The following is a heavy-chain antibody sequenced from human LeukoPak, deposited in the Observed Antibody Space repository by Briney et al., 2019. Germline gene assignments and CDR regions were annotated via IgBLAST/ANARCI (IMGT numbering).Heavy chain of an antibody. D-gene: IGHD3-10*01. CDR2: IYDSGNS. CDR1: GGSISSGSHY. J-gene: IGHJ4*02. Sequence: NPSETLSLTCTVSGGSISSGSHYWGWIRQPPGKELEWIGFIYDSGNSYYNPSLKSRVTISVDASKNQFSLNLSSVTAADTAVYYCARLSYGSGSHYNSYFDFWGQGTLVTV. CDR3: ARLSYGSGSHYNSYFDF. V-gene: IGHV4-39*01.